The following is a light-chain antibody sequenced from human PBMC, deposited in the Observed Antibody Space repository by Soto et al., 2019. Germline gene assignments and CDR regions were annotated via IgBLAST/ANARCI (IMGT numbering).Light chain of an antibody. CDR2: ANY. CDR1: SSNIGAGYD. J-gene: IGLJ2*01. Sequence: QSVLTQPPSVSGAPGQRVTISCTGSSSNIGAGYDVHWYQQLPGTAPKLLIYANYNRPSGVPDRFSGSKSGTSASLAITGLQAKDEADYYCQTYDSSLSVAVFGGGTKLTVL. CDR3: QTYDSSLSVAV. V-gene: IGLV1-40*01.